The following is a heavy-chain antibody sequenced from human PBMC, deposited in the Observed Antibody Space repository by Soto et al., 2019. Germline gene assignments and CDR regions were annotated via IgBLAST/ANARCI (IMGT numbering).Heavy chain of an antibody. D-gene: IGHD3-10*01. CDR1: GSSISTYY. CDR3: ARDPTYYYGSGSYYFSRFETIGYNWFDP. CDR2: IYYTGNT. Sequence: SETLSLTCTVTGSSISTYYWSWIRQPPGKGLEWIGHIYYTGNTNYDPSLKSRVTISVDTSTNRFSLRLRSVSAADTAVYYCARDPTYYYGSGSYYFSRFETIGYNWFDPWGQGTLVTVSS. V-gene: IGHV4-59*13. J-gene: IGHJ5*02.